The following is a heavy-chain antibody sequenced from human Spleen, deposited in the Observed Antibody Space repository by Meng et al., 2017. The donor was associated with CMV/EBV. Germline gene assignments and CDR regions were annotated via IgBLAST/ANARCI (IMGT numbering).Heavy chain of an antibody. CDR1: GGSISSSNW. J-gene: IGHJ4*02. V-gene: IGHV4-4*02. CDR3: ASLSSGYYYGY. CDR2: IYHSGST. D-gene: IGHD3-22*01. Sequence: CSGSGGSISSSNWWSWVRQPPGTGLEWIGEIYHSGSTNYNPSLKSRVTISVDKSKNQFSLKLSSVTAADTAVYYCASLSSGYYYGYWGQGTLVTVSS.